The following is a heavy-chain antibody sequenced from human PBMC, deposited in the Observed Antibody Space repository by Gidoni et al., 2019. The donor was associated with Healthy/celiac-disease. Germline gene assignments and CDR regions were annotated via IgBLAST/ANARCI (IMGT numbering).Heavy chain of an antibody. Sequence: QVQLVQSGAEVKKPGSSVKVSCTASGGTFSRYSNSWVRQAPGQGLEWMGGIIPIFGTANYAQKFQGRVTITADESTSTAYMELSSLRSEDTAVYYCARDVVVVAATYYYYYGMDVWGQGTTVTVSS. CDR3: ARDVVVVAATYYYYYGMDV. CDR2: IIPIFGTA. V-gene: IGHV1-69*01. J-gene: IGHJ6*02. D-gene: IGHD2-15*01. CDR1: GGTFSRYS.